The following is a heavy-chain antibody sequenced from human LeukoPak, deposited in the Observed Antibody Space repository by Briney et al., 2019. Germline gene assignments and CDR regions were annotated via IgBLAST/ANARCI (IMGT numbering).Heavy chain of an antibody. CDR2: TYYRSKWNN. V-gene: IGHV6-1*01. Sequence: SQALSLTCAISGDSVSTNSATWTWLRQSPSRGLEWLGRTYYRSKWNNDYAVSMKSRITINPDTSKNQFSLQLNSVTPEDTAVYYCARLVGASWFDSWGQGTLVTVSS. D-gene: IGHD1-26*01. J-gene: IGHJ5*01. CDR3: ARLVGASWFDS. CDR1: GDSVSTNSAT.